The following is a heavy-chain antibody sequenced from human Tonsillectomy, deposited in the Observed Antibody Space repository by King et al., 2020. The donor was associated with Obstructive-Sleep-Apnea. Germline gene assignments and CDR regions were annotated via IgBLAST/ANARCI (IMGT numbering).Heavy chain of an antibody. V-gene: IGHV3-30*04. CDR1: GFTFSSYA. D-gene: IGHD1-14*01. J-gene: IGHJ4*02. CDR3: ARGRSRYQFYFDS. Sequence: VQLVESGGGVVQPGRSLRLSCAASGFTFSSYAIHWVRQAPGKGLEWVSIISYDGTNKYYADSVKGRFIISRDNSKDTLYLQMNSLRAEDTAVYYCARGRSRYQFYFDSWGQGTLVTVSS. CDR2: ISYDGTNK.